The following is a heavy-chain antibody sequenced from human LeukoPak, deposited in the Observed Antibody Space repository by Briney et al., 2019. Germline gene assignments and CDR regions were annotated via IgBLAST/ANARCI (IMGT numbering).Heavy chain of an antibody. J-gene: IGHJ4*03. CDR2: IIPLFGTA. CDR1: GNSISKFA. V-gene: IGHV1-69*13. Sequence: SVKVSCKASGNSISKFAVSWVRQAPGQGLEWMGGIIPLFGTADYPQKFQGRVTITADESTSTTFMELSSLKSEDTATYYCTTRSCGAGACSSSFYYYYGLHFWGQGTPVFVSS. CDR3: TTRSCGAGACSSSFYYYYGLHF. D-gene: IGHD3-16*01.